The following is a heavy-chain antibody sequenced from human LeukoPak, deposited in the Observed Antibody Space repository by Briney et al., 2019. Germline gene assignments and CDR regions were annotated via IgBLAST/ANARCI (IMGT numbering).Heavy chain of an antibody. V-gene: IGHV1-18*04. J-gene: IGHJ4*02. CDR2: ISAYNGNT. CDR1: GYTFTGYY. D-gene: IGHD3-22*01. CDR3: ARAAIYDSSGYYPIDY. Sequence: ASVKVSCKASGYTFTGYYMHWVRQAPGQGLEWMGWISAYNGNTNYAQKLQGRVTMTTDTSTSTAYMELRSLRSDDTAVYYCARAAIYDSSGYYPIDYWGQGTLVTVSS.